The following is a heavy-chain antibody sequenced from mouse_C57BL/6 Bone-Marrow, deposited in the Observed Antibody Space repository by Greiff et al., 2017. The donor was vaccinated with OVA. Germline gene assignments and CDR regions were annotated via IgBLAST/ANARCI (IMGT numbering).Heavy chain of an antibody. Sequence: EVLLVESGGGLVQPGESLKLSCESYEYDFPSHDMSWVRQTPEKRLELVAAINIDGGSTYYADNMQGRVIISRDNTKNTVYLQMSSLRSEDTALYYCASDYDGGGFDYWGQGTTLTVTS. V-gene: IGHV5-2*01. CDR2: INIDGGST. J-gene: IGHJ2*01. CDR1: EYDFPSHD. D-gene: IGHD2-4*01. CDR3: ASDYDGGGFDY.